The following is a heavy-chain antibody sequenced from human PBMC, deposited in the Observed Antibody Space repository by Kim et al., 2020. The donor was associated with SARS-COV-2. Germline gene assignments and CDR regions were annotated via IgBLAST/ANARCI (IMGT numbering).Heavy chain of an antibody. CDR2: ISWNSGSI. CDR1: GFTFDDYA. J-gene: IGHJ6*02. D-gene: IGHD6-19*01. Sequence: GGSLRLSCAASGFTFDDYAMHWVRQAPGKGLEWVSGISWNSGSIGYADSVKGRFTISRDNAKNSLYLQMNSLRAEDTALYYCAKDYSSDSSGWYWEGDGMDVWGQGTTVTVSS. CDR3: AKDYSSDSSGWYWEGDGMDV. V-gene: IGHV3-9*01.